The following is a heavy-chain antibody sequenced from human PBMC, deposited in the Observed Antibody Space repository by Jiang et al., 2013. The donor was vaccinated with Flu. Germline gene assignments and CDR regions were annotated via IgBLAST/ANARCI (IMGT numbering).Heavy chain of an antibody. CDR1: GGSFSGYY. CDR3: GHIGVGY. J-gene: IGHJ4*02. CDR2: INHSGST. Sequence: LLKPSETLSLTCAVYGGSFSGYYWSWIRQPPGKGLEWIGEINHSGSTNYNPSLKSRVTISVDTSKNQFSLKLSSVTAADTAVYYCGHIGVGYWGQGNPGHRLL. V-gene: IGHV4-34*01. D-gene: IGHD3-3*01.